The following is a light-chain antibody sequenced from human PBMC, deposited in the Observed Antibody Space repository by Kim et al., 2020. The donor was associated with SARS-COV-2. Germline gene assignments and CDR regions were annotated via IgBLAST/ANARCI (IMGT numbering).Light chain of an antibody. J-gene: IGLJ1*01. CDR1: SSYVGGYNS. CDR2: GVT. Sequence: GQWITISCIGTSSYVGGYNSVSWYQQHPGKAPKVMVYGVTNRPSGISDRFSGSKSGNTASLTISGLQAEDEADYYCTSYTSSNTYVFGTGTKVTVL. CDR3: TSYTSSNTYV. V-gene: IGLV2-14*03.